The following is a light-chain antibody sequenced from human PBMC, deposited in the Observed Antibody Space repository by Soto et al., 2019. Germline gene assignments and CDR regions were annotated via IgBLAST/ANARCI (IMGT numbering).Light chain of an antibody. CDR2: EVT. Sequence: QSALTQPASVSGSPGQSITISCAGTSSDVGRYNLVSWYQHHPGTAPKLMIYEVTKRPSGVSDRFSGSKSGNTASLTNSGLQAEDEADYYCCSYAGSSTYVLFGGGTKLTVL. CDR3: CSYAGSSTYVL. CDR1: SSDVGRYNL. J-gene: IGLJ2*01. V-gene: IGLV2-23*02.